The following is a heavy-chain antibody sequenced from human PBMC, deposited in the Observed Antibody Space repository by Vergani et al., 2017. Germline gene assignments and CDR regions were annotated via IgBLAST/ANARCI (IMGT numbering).Heavy chain of an antibody. CDR3: ARDTHCSSTSCHGWFDP. Sequence: QVQLQESGPGLVKPSETLSLTCTVSGGSISSYYWSWIRQPAGKGLEWIGRIYTSGSINYNPSLKSRVTMSVDTSKNQFSLKLSSVTAADTAVYYCARDTHCSSTSCHGWFDPWGQGTLVTVSS. J-gene: IGHJ5*02. D-gene: IGHD2-2*01. CDR2: IYTSGSI. V-gene: IGHV4-4*07. CDR1: GGSISSYY.